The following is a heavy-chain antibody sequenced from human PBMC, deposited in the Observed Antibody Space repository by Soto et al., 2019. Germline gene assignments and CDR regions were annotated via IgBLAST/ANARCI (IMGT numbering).Heavy chain of an antibody. CDR1: GYTLTELS. D-gene: IGHD5-12*01. J-gene: IGHJ4*02. CDR2: FDPEDGET. V-gene: IGHV1-24*01. Sequence: ASVKVSCKVSGYTLTELSMHWVRQAPGKGLEWMGGFDPEDGETIYAQKFQGRVTMTEDTSTDTAYMELSSLRSEDTAVYYCATEKSGYDPNRALDYWGQGTLVTVSS. CDR3: ATEKSGYDPNRALDY.